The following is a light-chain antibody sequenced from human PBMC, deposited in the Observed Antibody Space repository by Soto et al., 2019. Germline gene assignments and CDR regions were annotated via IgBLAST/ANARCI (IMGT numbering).Light chain of an antibody. Sequence: QSVLTQPPSASGSPGQSVTISCTGTSSDVGNYNYVSWYQQHPGKAPKLMIYEVTKRPSGVPDRFSGSKSGNTASLTVSGLQAEDDADYYCSSYAGSKTLFGGGTKLTVL. J-gene: IGLJ3*02. CDR3: SSYAGSKTL. V-gene: IGLV2-8*01. CDR1: SSDVGNYNY. CDR2: EVT.